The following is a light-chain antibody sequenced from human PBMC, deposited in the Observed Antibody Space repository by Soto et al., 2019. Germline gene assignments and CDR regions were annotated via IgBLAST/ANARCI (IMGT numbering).Light chain of an antibody. CDR2: EVV. V-gene: IGLV2-8*01. CDR3: AVWDDRLSGL. CDR1: KSDIGVYDF. J-gene: IGLJ3*02. Sequence: QSALTQPPSASGSPGQSVTISCTGTKSDIGVYDFVSWYQHHPGKAPRLIIYEVVQRPSGVPDRFSASKSGTSASLAISGLRSEDEADYYCAVWDDRLSGLFGGGTKVTVL.